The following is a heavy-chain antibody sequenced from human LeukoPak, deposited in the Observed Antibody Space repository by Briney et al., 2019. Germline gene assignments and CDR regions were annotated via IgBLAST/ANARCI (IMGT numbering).Heavy chain of an antibody. Sequence: ASVKVSCKASGGTFSSYAISWVRQAPGQGLEWMGGIIPIFGTANYAQKFQGRVTITTDESTSTAYMELSSLRSEDTGVYYCATNYQPLNPFDYWGQGTLVTVSS. V-gene: IGHV1-69*05. CDR2: IIPIFGTA. D-gene: IGHD2-2*01. J-gene: IGHJ4*02. CDR3: ATNYQPLNPFDY. CDR1: GGTFSSYA.